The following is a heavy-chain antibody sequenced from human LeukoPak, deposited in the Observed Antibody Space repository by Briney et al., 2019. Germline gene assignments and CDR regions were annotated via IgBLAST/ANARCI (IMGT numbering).Heavy chain of an antibody. V-gene: IGHV4-39*07. CDR2: IYYSGST. CDR1: GGSISSSSYY. Sequence: PSETLSLTCTVSGGSISSSSYYWGWIRQPPGKGLEWIGSIYYSGSTYYIPSLKSRVAISVDTSKNRFSLKLSSVTAADTAVYYCAREWRYYDILTGYPTDYYYYGMDVWGQGTTVTVSS. CDR3: AREWRYYDILTGYPTDYYYYGMDV. D-gene: IGHD3-9*01. J-gene: IGHJ6*02.